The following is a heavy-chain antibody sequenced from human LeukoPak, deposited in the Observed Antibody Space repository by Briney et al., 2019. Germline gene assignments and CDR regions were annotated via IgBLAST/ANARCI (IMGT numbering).Heavy chain of an antibody. D-gene: IGHD3-22*01. J-gene: IGHJ4*02. CDR3: AKGANYYDSSGLDY. CDR1: GFTFSSYA. V-gene: IGHV3-23*01. CDR2: ISGSGGST. Sequence: GGFLRLSCAASGFTFSSYAMSWVRQAPGKGLEWVSAISGSGGSTYYADSVKGRFTISRDNSKNTLYLQMNSLRAEDTAVYYCAKGANYYDSSGLDYWGQGTLVTVSS.